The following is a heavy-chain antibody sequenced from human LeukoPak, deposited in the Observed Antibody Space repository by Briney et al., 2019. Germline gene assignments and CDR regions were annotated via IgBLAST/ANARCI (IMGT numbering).Heavy chain of an antibody. D-gene: IGHD6-19*01. V-gene: IGHV4-34*01. Sequence: PSETLSLTCAVYGGSFSGYYWSWIRQPPGKGLEWIGEINHSGSTNYNPSLKSRVTISVDTSKNQFSLKLSSVTAADTAVYYCARGTGIAVAGKCHFDYWGQGTLATVSS. CDR2: INHSGST. CDR1: GGSFSGYY. J-gene: IGHJ4*02. CDR3: ARGTGIAVAGKCHFDY.